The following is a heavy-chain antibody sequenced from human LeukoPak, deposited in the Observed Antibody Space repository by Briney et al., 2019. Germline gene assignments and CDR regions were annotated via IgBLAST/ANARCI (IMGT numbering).Heavy chain of an antibody. CDR2: INHSGST. J-gene: IGHJ4*02. CDR3: ARGQYSSNIDY. CDR1: GGSFSGYY. Sequence: PETLSLTCAVYGGSFSGYYWSWIRQPPGKGLEWIGEINHSGSTNYNPSLKSRVTISVDTSKNQFSLKLSSVTAADTAVYYCARGQYSSNIDYWGQGTLVTVSS. V-gene: IGHV4-34*01. D-gene: IGHD6-13*01.